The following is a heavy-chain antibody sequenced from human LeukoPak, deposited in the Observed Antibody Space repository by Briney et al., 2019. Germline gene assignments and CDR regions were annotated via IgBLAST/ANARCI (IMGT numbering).Heavy chain of an antibody. CDR2: FDPEDGET. V-gene: IGHV1-24*01. CDR1: GYTLTELS. CDR3: ATDLRSRMGATPFDI. J-gene: IGHJ3*02. Sequence: ASVKVSCKVSGYTLTELSMHWVRQAPGKGLEWMRGFDPEDGETIYAQKFQGRVTMTEDTSTDTAYMELSSLRSEDTAVYYCATDLRSRMGATPFDIWGQGTMVTVSS. D-gene: IGHD1-26*01.